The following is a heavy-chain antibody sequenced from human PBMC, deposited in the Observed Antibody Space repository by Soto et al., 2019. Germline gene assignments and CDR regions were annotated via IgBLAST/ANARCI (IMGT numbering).Heavy chain of an antibody. CDR2: IKSKTDGGTT. CDR3: TTVRGSLRYCSSTSCRYPYYYYGMEV. D-gene: IGHD2-2*01. V-gene: IGHV3-15*07. CDR1: GFTFSNAW. J-gene: IGHJ6*02. Sequence: GGSLRLSCAASGFTFSNAWMNWVRQAPGKGLEWVGRIKSKTDGGTTDYAAPVKGRFTISRDDSKNTLYLQMNSLKTEDTAVYYCTTVRGSLRYCSSTSCRYPYYYYGMEVWGLGTLVTLSS.